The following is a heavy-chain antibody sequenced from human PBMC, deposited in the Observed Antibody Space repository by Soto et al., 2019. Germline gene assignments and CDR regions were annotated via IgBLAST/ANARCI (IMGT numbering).Heavy chain of an antibody. D-gene: IGHD4-17*01. J-gene: IGHJ4*02. CDR2: IYPGESDT. V-gene: IGHV5-51*01. CDR1: GYSFTSYW. Sequence: GESLKISCKGSGYSFTSYWIGWVRQMPGKGLEWKGIIYPGESDTRYSPSFQGQVTISADKSISTAYLQWSSLKASDTAMFYCARGFDYGGNSGYFDYWGQGTLVTVSS. CDR3: ARGFDYGGNSGYFDY.